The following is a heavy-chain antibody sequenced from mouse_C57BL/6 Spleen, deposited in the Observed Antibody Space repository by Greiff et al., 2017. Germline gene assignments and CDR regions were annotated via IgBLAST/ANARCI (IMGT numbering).Heavy chain of an antibody. CDR3: AKANWDYFDS. V-gene: IGHV1-39*01. Sequence: EVQLQQSGPELVKPGASVKIPCKASGYTFPDYNLDWVKQSHGQSLEWIGVINPNYGTTSSNQQFKGKATLTVDQSSSTAYMQLNSLTSEDSAVYYCAKANWDYFDSWGPGTTVTVSS. D-gene: IGHD4-1*01. CDR1: GYTFPDYN. CDR2: INPNYGTT. J-gene: IGHJ2*01.